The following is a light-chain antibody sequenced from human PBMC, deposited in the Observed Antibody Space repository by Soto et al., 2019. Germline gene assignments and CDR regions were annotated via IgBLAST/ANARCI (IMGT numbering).Light chain of an antibody. Sequence: QSALTQPASVSGSPGQSITISCTGTSTDIGAYNYVSWYQQHPGKAPKLLIYEVINRPSGVSNRFSGSKSGNTASLTISGLQAEDEANYYCNSYTTLSNRVFGTGTKVTVL. CDR2: EVI. CDR1: STDIGAYNY. CDR3: NSYTTLSNRV. V-gene: IGLV2-14*01. J-gene: IGLJ1*01.